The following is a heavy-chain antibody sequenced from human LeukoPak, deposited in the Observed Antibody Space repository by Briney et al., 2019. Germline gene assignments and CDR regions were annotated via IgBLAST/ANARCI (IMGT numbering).Heavy chain of an antibody. V-gene: IGHV4-31*11. Sequence: SETLSLTCAVYGGSFSGYYWSWIRQHPGKGLEWIGYIYYSGSTYYNPSLKSRVTISVDTSKNQFSLKLSSVTAADTAVYYCARTPVLSRHMIHFDYWGQGTLVTVSS. CDR2: IYYSGST. D-gene: IGHD3-22*01. CDR1: GGSFSGYY. J-gene: IGHJ4*02. CDR3: ARTPVLSRHMIHFDY.